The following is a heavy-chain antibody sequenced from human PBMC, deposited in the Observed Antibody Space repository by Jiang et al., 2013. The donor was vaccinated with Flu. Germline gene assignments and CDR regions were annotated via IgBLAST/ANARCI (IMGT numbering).Heavy chain of an antibody. CDR2: ISAYNGNT. CDR1: TSYG. Sequence: TSYGISWVRQAPGQGLEWMGWISAYNGNTNYAQKLQGRVTMTTDTSTSTAYMELRSLRSDDTAVYYCAISNLLTGFLFDYWGQGTLVTVSS. V-gene: IGHV1-18*01. J-gene: IGHJ4*02. D-gene: IGHD1-20*01. CDR3: AISNLLTGFLFDY.